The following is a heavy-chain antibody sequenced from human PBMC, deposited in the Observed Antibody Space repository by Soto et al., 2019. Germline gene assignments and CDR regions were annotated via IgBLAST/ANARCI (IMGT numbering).Heavy chain of an antibody. D-gene: IGHD3-22*01. Sequence: QVQLQESGPGLVKPSQTLSLTCTVSGGSISSGDYYWSWIRQPPGKGLEWIGYIYYSGSTYYNPSLKSRVTISVDTSKNQFSLKLSSVTAADTAVYYCARESLGEWYYYDSSALIGSGAFDIWGQGTMVTVSS. V-gene: IGHV4-30-4*01. CDR2: IYYSGST. CDR3: ARESLGEWYYYDSSALIGSGAFDI. J-gene: IGHJ3*02. CDR1: GGSISSGDYY.